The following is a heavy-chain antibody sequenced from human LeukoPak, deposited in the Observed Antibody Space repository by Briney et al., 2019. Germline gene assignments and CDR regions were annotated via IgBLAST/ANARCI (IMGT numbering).Heavy chain of an antibody. CDR3: ARSAAARRGLYFDY. J-gene: IGHJ4*02. CDR1: GYSFTNYW. Sequence: GESLKISCKGSGYSFTNYWIGWVRQMPGKGLEWMGIIYPGDSETRYSPSFQGQVTISADKSITTAYLQWSSLKASDTAMYYCARSAAARRGLYFDYWGQGTLVTISS. D-gene: IGHD6-6*01. CDR2: IYPGDSET. V-gene: IGHV5-51*01.